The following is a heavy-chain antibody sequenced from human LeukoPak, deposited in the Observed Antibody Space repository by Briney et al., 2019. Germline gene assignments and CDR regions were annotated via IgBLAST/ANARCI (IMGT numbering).Heavy chain of an antibody. Sequence: GGSLRLSCAASGFTFSSYVMGWVRQAPGKGLEWVSSISSSSSYIYYADSVKGRFTISRDNAKNSLYLQMNSLRAEDTAVYYCARAQSSGWTDAFDIWGQGTMVTVSS. CDR1: GFTFSSYV. D-gene: IGHD6-19*01. CDR2: ISSSSSYI. CDR3: ARAQSSGWTDAFDI. V-gene: IGHV3-21*01. J-gene: IGHJ3*02.